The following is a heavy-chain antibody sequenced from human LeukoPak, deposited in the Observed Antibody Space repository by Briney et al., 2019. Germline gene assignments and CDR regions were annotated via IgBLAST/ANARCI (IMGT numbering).Heavy chain of an antibody. CDR2: VFYTGST. D-gene: IGHD3-22*01. Sequence: SETLSLTCTVSGGSISSGNYYWGWIRQPPGKGLEWLGTVFYTGSTNYNPSLKSRVTISVDTSKNQFSLKLNSVTAADTAVYYCARETKTFYFDSSAYYPYYFDSWGQGTLVTVSS. V-gene: IGHV4-39*02. CDR1: GGSISSGNYY. J-gene: IGHJ4*02. CDR3: ARETKTFYFDSSAYYPYYFDS.